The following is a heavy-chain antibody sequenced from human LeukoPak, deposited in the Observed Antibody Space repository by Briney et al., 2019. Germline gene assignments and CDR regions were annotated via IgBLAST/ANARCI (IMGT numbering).Heavy chain of an antibody. J-gene: IGHJ4*02. V-gene: IGHV3-21*06. CDR2: ITGSGPYM. CDR3: VRDVGAVRGEVYFDY. CDR1: GFTFSTFA. Sequence: GGSLRLSCAASGFTFSTFAMHWVRLSPGKGLEWVPSITGSGPYMLYADSVKHRFTISRDNTKNLLYLEMNSLRAEDTAMYFCVRDVGAVRGEVYFDYWGQGTLVTVSS. D-gene: IGHD3-10*01.